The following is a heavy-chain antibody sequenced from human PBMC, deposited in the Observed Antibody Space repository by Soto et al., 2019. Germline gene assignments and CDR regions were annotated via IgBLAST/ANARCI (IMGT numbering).Heavy chain of an antibody. CDR1: GFTFSSYA. V-gene: IGHV3-30-3*01. J-gene: IGHJ4*02. CDR2: ISYDGSNK. Sequence: LRLSCAASGFTFSSYAMHWVRQAPGKGLEWVAVISYDGSNKYYADSVKGRFTISRDNSKNTLYLQMNSLRAEDTAVYYCAMSGRIVVVITHAEAFDYWGQGTLVTVSS. D-gene: IGHD3-22*01. CDR3: AMSGRIVVVITHAEAFDY.